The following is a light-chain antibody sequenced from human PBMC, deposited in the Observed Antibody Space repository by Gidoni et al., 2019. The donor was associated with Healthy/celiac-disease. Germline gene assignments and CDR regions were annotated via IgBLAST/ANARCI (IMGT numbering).Light chain of an antibody. CDR1: QSISSY. V-gene: IGKV1-39*01. CDR2: AAS. Sequence: IQMTQSPSSLSASVGDRVTITCRASQSISSYLNWYQQKPGKAPKLLIYAASSWQSGVPSRFSGSGSGTDFTLTISSLQPEDFATYYCQQSYSTLWTFGQGTKVEIK. CDR3: QQSYSTLWT. J-gene: IGKJ1*01.